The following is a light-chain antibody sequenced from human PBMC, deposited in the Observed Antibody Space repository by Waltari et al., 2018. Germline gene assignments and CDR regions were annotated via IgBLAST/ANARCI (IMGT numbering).Light chain of an antibody. CDR3: QYRGHWPPGAT. Sequence: LARSQQQPSQAPRLSIYDASRRATGIPDRLSGSCSGTDFTLTISSLGPEDFAVYYCQYRGHWPPGATFGPGTKVEIK. V-gene: IGKV3-11*01. CDR2: DAS. J-gene: IGKJ3*01.